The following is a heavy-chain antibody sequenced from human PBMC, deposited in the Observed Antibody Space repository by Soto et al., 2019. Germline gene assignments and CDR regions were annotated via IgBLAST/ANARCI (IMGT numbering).Heavy chain of an antibody. CDR3: AGRCDSTSCLAHFDY. Sequence: ASVKVSCKASGGTFNNYVINWVRQAPGQGLEWMGGIIPIFGTANYAQKFQGRVTITADKSTSTAYMELNSLRSEDTAVYYCAGRCDSTSCLAHFDYWGQGTLVPVSP. V-gene: IGHV1-69*06. CDR2: IIPIFGTA. J-gene: IGHJ4*02. D-gene: IGHD2-2*01. CDR1: GGTFNNYV.